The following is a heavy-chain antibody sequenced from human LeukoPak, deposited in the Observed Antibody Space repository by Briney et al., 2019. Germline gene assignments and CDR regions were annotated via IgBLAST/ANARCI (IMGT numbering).Heavy chain of an antibody. Sequence: ASVKVSCNTSGYTFINHGISWVRQAPGRGLEWVGWISTYNGATQYPEKLQGRVTMTTDTSTNTVYMELRSLRSDDTAIYYCARRGDYGDFYFQHWGQGTLVTVSS. CDR1: GYTFINHG. CDR3: ARRGDYGDFYFQH. V-gene: IGHV1-18*01. CDR2: ISTYNGAT. J-gene: IGHJ1*01. D-gene: IGHD4-17*01.